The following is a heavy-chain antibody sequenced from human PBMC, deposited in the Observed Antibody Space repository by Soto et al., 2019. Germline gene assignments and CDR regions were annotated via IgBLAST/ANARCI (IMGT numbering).Heavy chain of an antibody. Sequence: EVQLVESGGGLVQPGGSLRLSWAASGFTFSSYSMNWVRQAPGKGLEWVSYISSSSRTIYCADSVKGRFTISRDNAKNSLYLQMNSLRAEDTAVYYCAREWDGDGYNSGWFDPWGQGTLVTVSS. J-gene: IGHJ5*02. D-gene: IGHD5-12*01. V-gene: IGHV3-48*01. CDR1: GFTFSSYS. CDR2: ISSSSRTI. CDR3: AREWDGDGYNSGWFDP.